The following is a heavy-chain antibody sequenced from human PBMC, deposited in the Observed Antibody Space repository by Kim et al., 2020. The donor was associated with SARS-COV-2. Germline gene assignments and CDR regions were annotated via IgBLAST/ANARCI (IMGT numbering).Heavy chain of an antibody. CDR3: ARGWQSAARGNWFDP. V-gene: IGHV3-11*01. CDR1: GFTFSDYY. CDR2: ISGGADHI. D-gene: IGHD6-6*01. J-gene: IGHJ5*02. Sequence: GGSRRLSCAASGFTFSDYYMSWIRQAPGKGLEWISYISGGADHIYYGDSVKGRFTISRDNAKKSLYLQMNSLRAEDTAVYHCARGWQSAARGNWFDPWGQGTLVTVSS.